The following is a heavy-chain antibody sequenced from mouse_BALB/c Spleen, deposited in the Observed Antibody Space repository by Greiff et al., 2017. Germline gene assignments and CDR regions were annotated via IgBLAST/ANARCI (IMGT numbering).Heavy chain of an antibody. CDR2: IWAGGST. CDR3: ARVDYRYDEDYAMDY. CDR1: GFSLTSYG. Sequence: VKLMESGPGLVAPSQSLSITCTVSGFSLTSYGVHWVRQPPGKGLEWLGVIWAGGSTNYNSALMSRLSISKDNSKSQVFLKMNSLQTDDTAMYYCARVDYRYDEDYAMDYWGQGTSVTVSS. J-gene: IGHJ4*01. V-gene: IGHV2-9*02. D-gene: IGHD2-14*01.